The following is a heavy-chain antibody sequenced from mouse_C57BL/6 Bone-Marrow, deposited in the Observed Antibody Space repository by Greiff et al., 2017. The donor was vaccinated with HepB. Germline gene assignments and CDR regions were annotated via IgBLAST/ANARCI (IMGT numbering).Heavy chain of an antibody. J-gene: IGHJ3*01. CDR1: GYTFTSYW. Sequence: QVQLQQPGAALVKPGASVKLSCKASGYTFTSYWMHWVKQRPGQGLEWIGMIHPNSGSTNYNEKFKSKSTLTVDKSSSTAYMQLISLTSEDSAVYYCARWGDYDDYDVEPGVAYWGQGTLVTVSA. D-gene: IGHD2-4*01. CDR3: ARWGDYDDYDVEPGVAY. V-gene: IGHV1-64*01. CDR2: IHPNSGST.